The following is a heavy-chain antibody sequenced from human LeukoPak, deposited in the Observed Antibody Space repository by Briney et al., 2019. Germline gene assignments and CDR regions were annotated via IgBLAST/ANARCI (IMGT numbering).Heavy chain of an antibody. D-gene: IGHD3-10*01. CDR3: ARGLLWFGESPPYDAFDI. CDR2: IYYSGST. V-gene: IGHV4-61*08. CDR1: GGSISSGGYY. Sequence: PSQTPSLTCTVSGGSISSGGYYWSWIRQPPGKGLEWIGYIYYSGSTNYNPSLKSRVTISVDTSKNQFSLKLSSVTAADTAVYYCARGLLWFGESPPYDAFDIWGQGTMVTVSS. J-gene: IGHJ3*02.